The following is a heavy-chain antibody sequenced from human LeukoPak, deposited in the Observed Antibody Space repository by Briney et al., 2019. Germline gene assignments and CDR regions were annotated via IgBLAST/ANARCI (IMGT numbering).Heavy chain of an antibody. J-gene: IGHJ4*02. CDR2: ISYDGSNK. Sequence: GGSLRLSCAASGFTFSSDGMHWVRLAPGKGLEWVAVISYDGSNKYYADSVKGRFTISRDNSKNTLYLQMNSLRAEDTAVYYCARKEMAPNWGQGTLVTVSS. CDR3: ARKEMAPN. CDR1: GFTFSSDG. V-gene: IGHV3-30*03. D-gene: IGHD5-24*01.